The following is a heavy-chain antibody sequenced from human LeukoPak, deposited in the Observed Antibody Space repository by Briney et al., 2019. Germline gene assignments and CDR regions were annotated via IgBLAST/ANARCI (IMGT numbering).Heavy chain of an antibody. CDR3: ARINTIFGVVIPQRYFDY. D-gene: IGHD3-3*01. Sequence: GSLRLSCAASGFTFSSYSMNWVRQAPGKGLEWVSYISSSSSTIYYADSVKGRFTISRDNAKNSLYLQMNSLRAEDTAVYYCARINTIFGVVIPQRYFDYWGQGTLVTVSS. CDR1: GFTFSSYS. CDR2: ISSSSSTI. V-gene: IGHV3-48*04. J-gene: IGHJ4*02.